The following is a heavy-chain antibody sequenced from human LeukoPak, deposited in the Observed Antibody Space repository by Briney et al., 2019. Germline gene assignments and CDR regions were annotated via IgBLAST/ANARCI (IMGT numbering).Heavy chain of an antibody. Sequence: PGGSLRLSCVTSPGYGFTSHWMNWVRQAPGKGLEWVSSISSSSSYIYYADSVKGRFTISRDNAKNSLYLQMNSLRAEDTAVYYCARDLSSVYATNWFDPWGQGTLVTVSS. V-gene: IGHV3-21*01. CDR3: ARDLSSVYATNWFDP. J-gene: IGHJ5*02. CDR1: PGYGFTSHW. D-gene: IGHD2-8*01. CDR2: ISSSSSYI.